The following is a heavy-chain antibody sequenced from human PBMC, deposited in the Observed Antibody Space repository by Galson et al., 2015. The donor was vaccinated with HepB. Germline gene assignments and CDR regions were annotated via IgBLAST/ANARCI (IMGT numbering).Heavy chain of an antibody. Sequence: SVKVSCKASGYTFTSYYMHWVRQAPGQGLEWMGIINPSGGSTSYAQKFQGRVTMTRDTSTSTVYMELCSLRSEDTAVYYCASRRPRFLKDIVVVVAEDYYYYGMDVWGQGTTVTVSS. J-gene: IGHJ6*02. D-gene: IGHD2-15*01. CDR2: INPSGGST. CDR3: ASRRPRFLKDIVVVVAEDYYYYGMDV. V-gene: IGHV1-46*03. CDR1: GYTFTSYY.